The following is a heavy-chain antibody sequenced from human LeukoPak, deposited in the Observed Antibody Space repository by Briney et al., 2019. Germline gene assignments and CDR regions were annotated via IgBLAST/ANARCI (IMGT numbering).Heavy chain of an antibody. V-gene: IGHV4-34*01. CDR2: INHSGST. CDR1: GGSFSGYY. D-gene: IGHD1-26*01. J-gene: IGHJ6*03. CDR3: ARSPDSGSYWGDYYYYMDV. Sequence: PSETLSLTCAVYGGSFSGYYWSWIRQPPGKGLEWIGEINHSGSTNYNPSLKSRVTISVDTSKNQFSLKLSSVTAADTAVYYCARSPDSGSYWGDYYYYMDVWGKGTTVTVSS.